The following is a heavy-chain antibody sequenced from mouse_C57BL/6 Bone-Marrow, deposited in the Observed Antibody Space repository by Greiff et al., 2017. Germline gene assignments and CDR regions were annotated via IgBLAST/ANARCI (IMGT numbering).Heavy chain of an antibody. CDR1: GFTFSDYG. D-gene: IGHD2-5*01. CDR3: AREYYSNNDWYFEV. Sequence: EVKLVESGGGLVKPGGSLKLSCAASGFTFSDYGMHWVRQAPEKGLEWVAYISSCSSTIYYTDTVKGRFTISRDNAKNTLFMQMTSLRSEDTAVYYCAREYYSNNDWYFEVWGTGATVTVSS. V-gene: IGHV5-17*01. J-gene: IGHJ1*03. CDR2: ISSCSSTI.